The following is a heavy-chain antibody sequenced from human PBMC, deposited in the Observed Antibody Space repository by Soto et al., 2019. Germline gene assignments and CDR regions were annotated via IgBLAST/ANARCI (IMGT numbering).Heavy chain of an antibody. D-gene: IGHD6-6*01. V-gene: IGHV1-3*01. J-gene: IGHJ5*02. CDR3: ARSPSRMAAETQLDP. CDR1: GYPFTSYA. Sequence: QVQLVQSGAEVRKPGASVKISCKASGYPFTSYAIHWLRQAPGQRLEWMGWINGGAGDTRYSVNFQGRVTFTRDTAATTAFMDLSSLSSADTAIYYCARSPSRMAAETQLDPWGQGTLVTVSS. CDR2: INGGAGDT.